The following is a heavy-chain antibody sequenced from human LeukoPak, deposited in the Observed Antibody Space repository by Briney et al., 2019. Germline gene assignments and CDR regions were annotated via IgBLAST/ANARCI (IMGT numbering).Heavy chain of an antibody. Sequence: SETLSLTRTVSGGSISSYYWSWIRQPAGKGLEWIGRIYTSGSTNYNPSLKSRVTMSVDTSKNQFSLKLSSVTAADTAVYYCARDDVIAAHNWFDPWGQGTLVTVSS. J-gene: IGHJ5*02. CDR1: GGSISSYY. CDR2: IYTSGST. V-gene: IGHV4-4*07. D-gene: IGHD6-6*01. CDR3: ARDDVIAAHNWFDP.